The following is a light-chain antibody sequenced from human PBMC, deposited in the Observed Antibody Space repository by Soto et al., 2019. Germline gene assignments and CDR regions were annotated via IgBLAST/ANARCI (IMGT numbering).Light chain of an antibody. CDR2: DGS. J-gene: IGLJ1*01. CDR3: SSYTSSSTLVV. V-gene: IGLV2-14*01. CDR1: SSDVGGYNY. Sequence: QSALTQPASGSGSPGQSITISCTGTSSDVGGYNYVSWYQQHPGKAPKLMIYDGSNRPSGVSDRFSGSKSGNTASLTISGLQAEDEADYYCSSYTSSSTLVVFGTGTKVTVL.